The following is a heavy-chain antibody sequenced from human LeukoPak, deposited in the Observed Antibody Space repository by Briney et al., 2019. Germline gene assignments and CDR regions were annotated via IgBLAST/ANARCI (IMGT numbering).Heavy chain of an antibody. CDR1: GYTFTSYG. Sequence: ASVKVSCKASGYTFTSYGISWVRQAPGQGLEWMGWISAYNGNTNYAQKLQGRVTMTTDTSTSTAYMELRSLRSDDTAVYYCARXVDTSQYYYDSSGSVDYWGQGTLVTVSS. V-gene: IGHV1-18*01. J-gene: IGHJ4*02. D-gene: IGHD3-22*01. CDR3: ARXVDTSQYYYDSSGSVDY. CDR2: ISAYNGNT.